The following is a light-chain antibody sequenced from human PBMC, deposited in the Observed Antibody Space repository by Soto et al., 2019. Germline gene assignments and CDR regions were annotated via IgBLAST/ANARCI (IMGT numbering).Light chain of an antibody. J-gene: IGKJ3*01. CDR2: LGS. CDR1: QSLLHRNGYNY. V-gene: IGKV2-28*01. Sequence: DIVMTQSPLSLPVTPGEPAPISCRSSQSLLHRNGYNYLDWYLQKPGQSPQLLIYLGSNRASGVPDRFSGSGSGTNFTLKISRVEAEDVGVYYCMQGLQTLFGPGTKVDIK. CDR3: MQGLQTL.